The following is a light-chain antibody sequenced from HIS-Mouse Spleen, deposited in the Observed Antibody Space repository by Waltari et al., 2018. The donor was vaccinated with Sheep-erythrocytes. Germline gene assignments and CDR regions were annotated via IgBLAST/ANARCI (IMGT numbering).Light chain of an antibody. V-gene: IGLV3-1*01. J-gene: IGLJ2*01. Sequence: SYELTQPPSVSVSPGQTASITCSGDKLGDKYACWYQQKPGQSPVLVIYQDSKRPSGIPGRFSGSNSGNTAPLTISGTQAMDEADYYCQAWDSSTAWNVVFGGGTKLTVL. CDR3: QAWDSSTAWNVV. CDR1: KLGDKY. CDR2: QDS.